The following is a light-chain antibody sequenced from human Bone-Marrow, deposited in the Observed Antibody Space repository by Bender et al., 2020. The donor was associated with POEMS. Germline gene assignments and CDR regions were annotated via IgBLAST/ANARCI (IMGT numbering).Light chain of an antibody. J-gene: IGLJ3*02. CDR3: TSFAGTNTLGV. Sequence: TQPPAVSVSPGQTATITCSGTSSDVGGYSYVSWYQQHPGKAPKLMIYDVTKRPSGVPDRFSGSKSGNTASLTVSGLQADDEADYYCTSFAGTNTLGVFGGGTKLTVL. V-gene: IGLV2-8*01. CDR2: DVT. CDR1: SSDVGGYSY.